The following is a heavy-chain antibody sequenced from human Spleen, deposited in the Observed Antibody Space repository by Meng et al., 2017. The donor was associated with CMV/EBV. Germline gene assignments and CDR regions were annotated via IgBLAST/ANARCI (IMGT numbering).Heavy chain of an antibody. CDR1: GYTFTDYY. CDR3: ARGFWADYGDSYYFDY. J-gene: IGHJ4*02. V-gene: IGHV1-2*02. Sequence: ASVKVSCKASGYTFTDYYMHWVRQAPGQGLEWMGWINPNSDGTNYAQKFQGRVTMTRDTSISTAYMELSSLRSDDTAVYYCARGFWADYGDSYYFDYWGQGTLVTVSS. CDR2: INPNSDGT. D-gene: IGHD4-17*01.